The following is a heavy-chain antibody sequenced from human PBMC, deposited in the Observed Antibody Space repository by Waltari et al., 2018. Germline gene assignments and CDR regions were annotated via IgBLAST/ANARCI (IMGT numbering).Heavy chain of an antibody. V-gene: IGHV3-48*03. Sequence: EVQLVESGGGLVQPGGSVRLACAASGFTFSSYEMNWVRQDPGKGLAWVSYISSSGSNRYYADSVKGRFTISRDNAKNSLYLQMNSLRAEDTAVYYCARAEYSSAGDYWGQGTLVTVSS. CDR2: ISSSGSNR. J-gene: IGHJ4*02. D-gene: IGHD6-6*01. CDR3: ARAEYSSAGDY. CDR1: GFTFSSYE.